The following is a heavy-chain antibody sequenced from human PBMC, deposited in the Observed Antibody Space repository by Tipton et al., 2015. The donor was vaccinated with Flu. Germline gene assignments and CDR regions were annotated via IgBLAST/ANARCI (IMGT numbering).Heavy chain of an antibody. CDR3: ARRGEESRQQGDYNWLDP. CDR1: GGSIGSHS. D-gene: IGHD3-16*01. V-gene: IGHV4-4*07. CDR2: IYTSGST. Sequence: TLSLTCTVSGGSIGSHSWNWIRQPAGKGLEWIGRIYTSGSTICNPSLQSRVTVSVDTSKNQFSLKLNSVTVADTAVYYCARRGEESRQQGDYNWLDPWGQGTLVTVSS. J-gene: IGHJ5*02.